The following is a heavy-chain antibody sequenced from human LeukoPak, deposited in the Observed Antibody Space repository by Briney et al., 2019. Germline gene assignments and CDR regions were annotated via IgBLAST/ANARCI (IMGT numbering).Heavy chain of an antibody. V-gene: IGHV1-69*04. CDR2: IIPILGIA. D-gene: IGHD1-1*01. CDR1: GGTFSSYA. CDR3: ARDTPTGTPDY. J-gene: IGHJ4*02. Sequence: SVKVSCKASGGTFSSYAISWVRQAPGQGLVWMGRIIPILGIANYAQKFQGRVTITADKSTSTAYMELSSLRSEDTAVYYCARDTPTGTPDYWGQGTLVTVSS.